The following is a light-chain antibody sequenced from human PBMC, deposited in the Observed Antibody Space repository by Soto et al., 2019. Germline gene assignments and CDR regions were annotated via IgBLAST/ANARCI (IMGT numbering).Light chain of an antibody. CDR3: SSFTAILTVI. CDR1: TNDVGTYNY. Sequence: QSALTQPASVSGSPGQSITISCTGTTNDVGTYNYVSWYQQHPGKAPKLIIYDVTNRPSGVSNRFSGSKSGNTASLAISGRQAEDEADYYCSSFTAILTVIFGGGTKLTVL. J-gene: IGLJ2*01. V-gene: IGLV2-14*03. CDR2: DVT.